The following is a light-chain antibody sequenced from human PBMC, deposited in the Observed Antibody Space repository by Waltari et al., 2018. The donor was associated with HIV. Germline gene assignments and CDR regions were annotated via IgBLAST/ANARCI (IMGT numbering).Light chain of an antibody. CDR1: DVPKPH. CDR2: KDT. Sequence: SYDLTQPPSVPVSAGQTARITCSGHDVPKPHAYWYQQKPGQAPVPLIYKDTERPSGIPERFSGSSSGTTVTLTISGVQAEDEADYYCQSADTTGSLYVFGTGTKVTV. V-gene: IGLV3-25*03. J-gene: IGLJ1*01. CDR3: QSADTTGSLYV.